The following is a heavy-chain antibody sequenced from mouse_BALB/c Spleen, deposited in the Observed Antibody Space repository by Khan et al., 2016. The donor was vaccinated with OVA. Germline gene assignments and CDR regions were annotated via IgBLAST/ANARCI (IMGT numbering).Heavy chain of an antibody. CDR1: GYSITSNYA. D-gene: IGHD1-1*01. J-gene: IGHJ4*01. V-gene: IGHV3-2*02. CDR3: ARGNYYGYAMDY. Sequence: VQLKESGPGLVKPSQSLSLTCTVTGYSITSNYAWNWIRQFPGNKLEWMGYISYSGTTSYNPSLKSRISITRDTSKNQFFLQLNSVTTKDTATYYCARGNYYGYAMDYWGQGTSVTVSS. CDR2: ISYSGTT.